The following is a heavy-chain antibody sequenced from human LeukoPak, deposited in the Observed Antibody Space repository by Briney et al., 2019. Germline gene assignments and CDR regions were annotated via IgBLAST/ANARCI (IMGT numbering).Heavy chain of an antibody. V-gene: IGHV1-69*13. CDR2: IIPIFGTA. CDR3: ASGVVPAAIRNMGFDY. Sequence: GASVKVSCKASGYTFTSYYMHWVRQAPGQGLEWMGGIIPIFGTANYAQKFQGRVTITADESTSTAYMELSSLRSEDTAVYYCASGVVPAAIRNMGFDYWGQGTLVTVSS. J-gene: IGHJ4*02. CDR1: GYTFTSYY. D-gene: IGHD2-2*02.